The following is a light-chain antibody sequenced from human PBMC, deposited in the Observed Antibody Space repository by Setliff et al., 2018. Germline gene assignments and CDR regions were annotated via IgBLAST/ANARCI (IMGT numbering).Light chain of an antibody. J-gene: IGLJ1*01. V-gene: IGLV2-14*03. Sequence: QSALTQPASVSGSPGQSITISCTGTSSDVGGYDYVSWYQQHPDKAPKLMIFDVSNRPSGVSNRFSGSKSGNTASLTISGLQAEDEADYYCSSYAGSSTLYVFGTGTKGTVL. CDR2: DVS. CDR3: SSYAGSSTLYV. CDR1: SSDVGGYDY.